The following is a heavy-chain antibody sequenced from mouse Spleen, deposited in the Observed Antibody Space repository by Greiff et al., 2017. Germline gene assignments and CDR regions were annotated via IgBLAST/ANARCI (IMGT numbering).Heavy chain of an antibody. V-gene: IGHV1-52*01. CDR3: ARSDYYDGSYLYAMDY. CDR2: IDPSDSET. D-gene: IGHD1-1*01. J-gene: IGHJ4*01. Sequence: VQLQQPGAELVRPGSSVKLSCKASGYTFTSYWMHWVKQRPIQGLEWIGNIDPSDSETHYNQKFKDKATLTVDKSSSTAYMQLSSLTSEDSAVYYCARSDYYDGSYLYAMDYWGQGTSVTVSS. CDR1: GYTFTSYW.